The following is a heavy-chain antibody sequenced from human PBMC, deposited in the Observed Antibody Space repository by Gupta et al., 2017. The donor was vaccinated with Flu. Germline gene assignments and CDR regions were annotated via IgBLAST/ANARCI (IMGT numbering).Heavy chain of an antibody. Sequence: QVQLQESGPGLVKPSETLSLTCAVSGFSITSDYNWGWIRQSPGKGLEWIGNILHSGVTFYNPSLRSRVTISVDRSKNQFSLNLTSVTAADTAIYYCARCNNDWTTYYYYFGMDVWGQGTAVTVSS. D-gene: IGHD1-1*01. CDR2: ILHSGVT. J-gene: IGHJ6*02. V-gene: IGHV4-38-2*01. CDR3: ARCNNDWTTYYYYFGMDV. CDR1: GFSITSDYN.